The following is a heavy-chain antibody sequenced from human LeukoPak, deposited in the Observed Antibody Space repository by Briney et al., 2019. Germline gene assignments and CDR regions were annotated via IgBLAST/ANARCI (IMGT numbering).Heavy chain of an antibody. D-gene: IGHD6-13*01. CDR2: ITTRSSYI. Sequence: GGSLRLSCAASGFTFSSYSMNWVRQAPGKGLEWVSSITTRSSYIYYADSVKGRFTISRDDAKSSLYLQMSSLRAEDTAVYYCARDPAAAGSVWLDPWGQGILVTVTS. CDR3: ARDPAAAGSVWLDP. V-gene: IGHV3-21*01. J-gene: IGHJ5*02. CDR1: GFTFSSYS.